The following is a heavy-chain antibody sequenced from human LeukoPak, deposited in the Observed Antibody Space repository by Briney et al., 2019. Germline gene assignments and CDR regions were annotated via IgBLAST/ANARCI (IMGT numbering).Heavy chain of an antibody. J-gene: IGHJ3*02. CDR3: AKEGPGLDI. CDR2: VSGTSGTI. D-gene: IGHD3-10*01. Sequence: GGSLRLSCAASGVTFDDYSMRWVRHAPGKGLEWVSSVSGTSGTIGYADSLKGRFTITRHNAKNSLDLQMNSLRAEATGLYYCAKEGPGLDIWGQGTMVTVSS. CDR1: GVTFDDYS. V-gene: IGHV3-9*01.